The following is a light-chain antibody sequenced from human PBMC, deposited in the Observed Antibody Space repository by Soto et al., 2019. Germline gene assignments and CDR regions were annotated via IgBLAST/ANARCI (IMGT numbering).Light chain of an antibody. Sequence: EIVMTQSPATLSVSPGERATLSCRASQSVSSNLAWYQQKPGQAPRLLIYGASTRATGIPAGFSGSGSGKEFTLTINSLQSGDFAVYYCQQYNNWPYTFGRGTTLEIK. CDR1: QSVSSN. V-gene: IGKV3-15*01. CDR3: QQYNNWPYT. J-gene: IGKJ2*01. CDR2: GAS.